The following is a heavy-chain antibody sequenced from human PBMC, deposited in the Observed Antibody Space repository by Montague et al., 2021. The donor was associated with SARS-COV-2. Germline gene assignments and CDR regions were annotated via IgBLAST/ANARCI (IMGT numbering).Heavy chain of an antibody. V-gene: IGHV4-34*01. CDR1: GGSFSGYY. Sequence: SETLSLTCAVYGGSFSGYYWNWIRQPPGKGLEWIGEINHSGSPNYNPSLKSRVTMSVDTSKNQFSLKLSSVTAADTAVYYCARGARQGYGFRLGSFDSWGQGTLVTASS. D-gene: IGHD3-10*01. CDR3: ARGARQGYGFRLGSFDS. CDR2: INHSGSP. J-gene: IGHJ4*02.